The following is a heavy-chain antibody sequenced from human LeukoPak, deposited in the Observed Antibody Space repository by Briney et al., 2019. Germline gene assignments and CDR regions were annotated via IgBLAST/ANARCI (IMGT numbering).Heavy chain of an antibody. CDR2: IETSGGDT. V-gene: IGHV3-11*01. CDR3: ATSSGSSA. D-gene: IGHD3-10*01. CDR1: GFTFSDYY. Sequence: GGSLRLSCAASGFTFSDYYMNWFRQAPGKGLEWVSYIETSGGDTHYADSVKGRFTISRDDARNSMYLQMSGLRDEDTAVYYCATSSGSSAWGQGTLVTVSS. J-gene: IGHJ5*02.